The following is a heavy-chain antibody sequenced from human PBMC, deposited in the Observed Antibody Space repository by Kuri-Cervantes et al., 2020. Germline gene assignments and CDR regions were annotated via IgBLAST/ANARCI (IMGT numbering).Heavy chain of an antibody. CDR1: GGSITTYY. D-gene: IGHD3-16*02. CDR3: ARGTNSYWGSYRRAFDI. J-gene: IGHJ3*02. V-gene: IGHV4-34*01. CDR2: INHSGST. Sequence: GSLRLSCSVSGGSITTYYWSWIRQPPGKGLEWIGEINHSGSTNYNPSLKSRVTISVDTSKNQFSLKLSSVTAADTAVYYCARGTNSYWGSYRRAFDIWGQGTMVTVSS.